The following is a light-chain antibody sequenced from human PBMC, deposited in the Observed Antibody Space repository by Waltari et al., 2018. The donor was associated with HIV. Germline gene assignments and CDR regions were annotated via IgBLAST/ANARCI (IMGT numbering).Light chain of an antibody. CDR2: KDP. V-gene: IGLV3-25*03. CDR1: GLPKQY. J-gene: IGLJ2*01. Sequence: SYELTQPPSASVSPGQTARTSCSGDGLPKQYAYWYQQKAGQAPVLVMSKDPGGPSGLPERYSGSSSGTTDTLTISGVQPDDEADYYCQSADSSGTYVVFGGGTKVAVL. CDR3: QSADSSGTYVV.